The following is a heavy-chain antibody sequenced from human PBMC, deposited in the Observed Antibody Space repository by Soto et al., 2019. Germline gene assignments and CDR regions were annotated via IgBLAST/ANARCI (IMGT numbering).Heavy chain of an antibody. V-gene: IGHV6-1*01. Sequence: QVQLQQSGPGLVEPSQTLSLTCAISGDSVSSNSAAWNWIRQSPSRGLEWLGRTYYGSKWYNDYAVSVKSRXXIXPXXSKNQSSLHLNSVTPEDTGVYYCAREEGTVTPFDYWGQGTLVTVSS. CDR2: TYYGSKWYN. J-gene: IGHJ4*02. CDR3: AREEGTVTPFDY. CDR1: GDSVSSNSAA. D-gene: IGHD4-17*01.